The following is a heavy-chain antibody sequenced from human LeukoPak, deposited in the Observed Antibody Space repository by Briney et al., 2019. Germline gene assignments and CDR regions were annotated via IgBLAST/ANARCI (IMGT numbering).Heavy chain of an antibody. V-gene: IGHV3-74*01. Sequence: GGSLRLSCAASGFTFGSYWMHWVRQAPGKGLVWVSRINSDGSSTSYADSVKGRFTISRDNAKNTLYLQMNSLRAEDTAVYYCAREVDFYYYGMDVWGQGTTVTVSS. CDR3: AREVDFYYYGMDV. D-gene: IGHD2-15*01. CDR1: GFTFGSYW. CDR2: INSDGSST. J-gene: IGHJ6*02.